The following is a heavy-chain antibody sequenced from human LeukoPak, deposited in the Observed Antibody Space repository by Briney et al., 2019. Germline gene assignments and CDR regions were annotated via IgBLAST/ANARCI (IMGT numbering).Heavy chain of an antibody. D-gene: IGHD3-22*01. CDR2: IYYSGST. CDR1: GGSISSYY. J-gene: IGHJ4*02. CDR3: VGHYYDSSGYRDY. V-gene: IGHV4-59*12. Sequence: SETLSLTCTVSGGSISSYYWSWIRQPPGEGLEWIGYIYYSGSTNYNPSLKSRVTISVDTSKNQFSLKLSSVTAADTAVYYCVGHYYDSSGYRDYWGQGTLVTVSS.